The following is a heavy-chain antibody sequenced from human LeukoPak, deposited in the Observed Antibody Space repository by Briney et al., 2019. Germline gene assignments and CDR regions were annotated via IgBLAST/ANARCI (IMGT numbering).Heavy chain of an antibody. Sequence: KPSETLSLTCTVSGGSISSYYWSWIRQPPGKGLEWIGYIYYSGSTNYNPSLKSRVTISVDTSKNQFSLKLSSVTAADTAVYYCARLPNRAVAGSYFDYWGQGTLVTVSS. CDR1: GGSISSYY. V-gene: IGHV4-59*08. J-gene: IGHJ4*02. CDR2: IYYSGST. D-gene: IGHD6-19*01. CDR3: ARLPNRAVAGSYFDY.